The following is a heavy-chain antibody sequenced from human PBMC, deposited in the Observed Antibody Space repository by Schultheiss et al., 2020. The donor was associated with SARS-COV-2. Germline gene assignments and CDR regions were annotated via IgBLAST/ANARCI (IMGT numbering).Heavy chain of an antibody. J-gene: IGHJ6*02. D-gene: IGHD1-26*01. CDR2: IYYSGST. CDR1: GGSISSYY. CDR3: ARGLRREYYYYGMDV. V-gene: IGHV4-59*12. Sequence: SETLSLTCTVSGGSISSYYWSWIRQLPGKGLEWIGYIYYSGSTNYNPSLKSRVTISVDTSKNQFSLKLSSVTAADTAVYYCARGLRREYYYYGMDVWGQGTTVTVSS.